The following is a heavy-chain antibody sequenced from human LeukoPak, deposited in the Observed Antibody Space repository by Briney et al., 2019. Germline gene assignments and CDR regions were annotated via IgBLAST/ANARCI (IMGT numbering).Heavy chain of an antibody. CDR3: ARDVGSSWYLDGLTYSFDY. D-gene: IGHD6-13*01. CDR2: INPNSGGT. V-gene: IGHV1-2*02. Sequence: ASVKLSCTASGYTFTGYYMHWVRQAPGQGLEWMAWINPNSGGTNYAQKFQGRVTMTRDTSNSTAYMELSRLRSDDTAVYYCARDVGSSWYLDGLTYSFDYWGQGTLVTVSS. CDR1: GYTFTGYY. J-gene: IGHJ4*02.